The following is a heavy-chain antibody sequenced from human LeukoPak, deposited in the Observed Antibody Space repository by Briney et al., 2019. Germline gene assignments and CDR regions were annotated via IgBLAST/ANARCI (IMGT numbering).Heavy chain of an antibody. J-gene: IGHJ4*02. CDR2: ISSSGSTI. D-gene: IGHD5-24*01. V-gene: IGHV3-11*01. Sequence: PGGSLRLSCAASGFTLSDYYVGWIRQAPGKGLEWVSYISSSGSTIYYADSVKGRFTISRDNAKNSLYLQMNSRRAEDTAVYYCASVKDGYNYVDYFDYWGQGTLVTVSS. CDR3: ASVKDGYNYVDYFDY. CDR1: GFTLSDYY.